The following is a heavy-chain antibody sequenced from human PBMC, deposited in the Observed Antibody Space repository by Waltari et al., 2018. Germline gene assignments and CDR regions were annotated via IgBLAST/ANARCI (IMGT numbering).Heavy chain of an antibody. CDR1: GGSISTYY. Sequence: QVQLQESGPGLVTPSETLSLTCTVSGGSISTYYWSWIRQPAGKGLEWIGRLYTSESTNYNPSLKGRVTMSVDTSKNQFSLKLSSVTAADTAVYYCARERITIFRGLLIPYHWFDPWGQGTLVTVSS. D-gene: IGHD3-10*01. J-gene: IGHJ5*02. V-gene: IGHV4-4*07. CDR2: LYTSEST. CDR3: ARERITIFRGLLIPYHWFDP.